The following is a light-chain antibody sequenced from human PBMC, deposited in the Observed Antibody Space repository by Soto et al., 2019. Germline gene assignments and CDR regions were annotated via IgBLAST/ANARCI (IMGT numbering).Light chain of an antibody. CDR3: CSYAGSNTYV. CDR2: EDS. Sequence: QSVLTQPASMSGSPGQSITISCTGTSSDIGGYNYVSWYQQYPGKAPKLMIHEDSKRPSGVSNRFSGSKSGNTASLTISGLQAEDEADYYCCSYAGSNTYVFGTGTKLTVL. J-gene: IGLJ1*01. V-gene: IGLV2-23*01. CDR1: SSDIGGYNY.